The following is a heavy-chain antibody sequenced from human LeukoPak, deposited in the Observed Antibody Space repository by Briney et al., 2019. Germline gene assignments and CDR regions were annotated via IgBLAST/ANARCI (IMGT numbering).Heavy chain of an antibody. J-gene: IGHJ4*02. CDR3: VRSGTQRTYYDILTGYYRIEPFDY. CDR2: IYPGDSDT. Sequence: GESLKISCKGSGYSFTSYWIGWVRQMPGKGLEWMGIIYPGDSDTRYSPSFQGQVTISADKSISTAYLQWSSLKASDTAMYYCVRSGTQRTYYDILTGYYRIEPFDYWGQGTLVTVSS. D-gene: IGHD3-9*01. V-gene: IGHV5-51*01. CDR1: GYSFTSYW.